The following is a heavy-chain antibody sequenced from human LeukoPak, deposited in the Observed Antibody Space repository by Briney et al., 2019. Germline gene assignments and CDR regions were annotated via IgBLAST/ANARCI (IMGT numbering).Heavy chain of an antibody. Sequence: PSETLSLTCTVSAGSISSSDYYWGWIRQPPGKGLEWIGRISYSGNTYYNPSLKSRVTISVDTSKNHFSLRLSSVTAADTAVYYCSRLTHSYYSDTSGYYPYYYMDVWGGGTTVAVSS. D-gene: IGHD3-22*01. CDR1: AGSISSSDYY. CDR3: SRLTHSYYSDTSGYYPYYYMDV. V-gene: IGHV4-39*02. CDR2: ISYSGNT. J-gene: IGHJ6*03.